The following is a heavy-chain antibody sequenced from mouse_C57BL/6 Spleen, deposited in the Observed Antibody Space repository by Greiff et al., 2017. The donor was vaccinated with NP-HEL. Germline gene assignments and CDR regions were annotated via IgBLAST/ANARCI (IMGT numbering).Heavy chain of an antibody. Sequence: EVNVVESGGGLVKPGGSLKLSCAASGFTFSDYGMHWVRQAPEKGLEWVAYISSGSSTIYYADTVKGRFTISRDNAKNTLFLQMTSLRSEDTAMYYCARRALYYAMDYWGQGTSVTVSS. J-gene: IGHJ4*01. D-gene: IGHD3-3*01. CDR3: ARRALYYAMDY. CDR1: GFTFSDYG. CDR2: ISSGSSTI. V-gene: IGHV5-17*01.